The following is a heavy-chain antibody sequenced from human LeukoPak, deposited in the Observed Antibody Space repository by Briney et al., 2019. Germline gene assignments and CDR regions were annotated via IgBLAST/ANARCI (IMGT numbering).Heavy chain of an antibody. Sequence: SETLSLTCTVSGGSISSSSYYWGWIRQPPGKGLEWIGSIYYSGSTYYNPPLKSRVTISVDTSKNQFSLKLSSVTAADTAVYYCARQHYDFWSGYYKDYYYYYMDVWGKGTTVTVSS. D-gene: IGHD3-3*01. J-gene: IGHJ6*03. CDR3: ARQHYDFWSGYYKDYYYYYMDV. CDR1: GGSISSSSYY. CDR2: IYYSGST. V-gene: IGHV4-39*01.